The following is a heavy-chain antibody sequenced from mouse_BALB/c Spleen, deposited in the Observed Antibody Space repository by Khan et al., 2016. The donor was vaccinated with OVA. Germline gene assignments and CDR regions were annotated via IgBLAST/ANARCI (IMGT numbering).Heavy chain of an antibody. V-gene: IGHV3-2*02. D-gene: IGHD1-1*01. CDR3: ARGNYYGYYFDY. CDR2: ISYSGFT. J-gene: IGHJ2*01. Sequence: EVQLQESGPGLVKPSQSLSLTCTVTGYSITSVYAWNWIRHFPGNKLEWTGYISYSGFTSYNPSLKSRISITRDTSKNQFFLQLNSLTTEDTATYYCARGNYYGYYFDYWGQGTTLTVSS. CDR1: GYSITSVYA.